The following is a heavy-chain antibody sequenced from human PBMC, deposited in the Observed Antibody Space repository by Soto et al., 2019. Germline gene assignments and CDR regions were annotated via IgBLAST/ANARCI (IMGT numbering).Heavy chain of an antibody. CDR2: ISGSGGST. CDR3: AKFRDYYMDV. V-gene: IGHV3-23*01. Sequence: GGSLRLSCAASEFTFSSDSMSWVRQAPGKGLEWVSAISGSGGSTYYADSVKGRFTISRDNSKNTLYLQMNSLRAEDTAVYYCAKFRDYYMDVWGKGTTVTVSS. CDR1: EFTFSSDS. J-gene: IGHJ6*03.